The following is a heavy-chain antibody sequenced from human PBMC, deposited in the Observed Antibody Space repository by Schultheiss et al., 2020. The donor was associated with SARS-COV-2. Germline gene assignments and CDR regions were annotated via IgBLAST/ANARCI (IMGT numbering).Heavy chain of an antibody. CDR1: GGSFSGYY. Sequence: SQTLSLTCAVYGGSFSGYYWSWIRQPPGKGLEWIGEINHSGSTNYNPSLKSRVTISVDTSKNQFSLKLSSVTAADTAVYYCARHTRDIAAAASFDYWGQGTLVTVSS. V-gene: IGHV4-34*01. CDR2: INHSGST. J-gene: IGHJ4*02. D-gene: IGHD6-13*01. CDR3: ARHTRDIAAAASFDY.